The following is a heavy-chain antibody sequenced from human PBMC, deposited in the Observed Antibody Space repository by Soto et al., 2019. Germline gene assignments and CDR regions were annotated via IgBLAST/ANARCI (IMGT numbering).Heavy chain of an antibody. CDR3: ARDQDSGWGLDS. V-gene: IGHV4-4*02. J-gene: IGHJ4*02. CDR1: GGSISTDNW. D-gene: IGHD6-19*01. Sequence: QVQVQESGPGLVKPSGTLSLTCAVSGGSISTDNWWSWVRQPPGKGLEWIGEIYHTGKTNYNPSLKSRVTISADTSKNQLSLQLTSVPAADTAVYYCARDQDSGWGLDSWGQGILVTVSS. CDR2: IYHTGKT.